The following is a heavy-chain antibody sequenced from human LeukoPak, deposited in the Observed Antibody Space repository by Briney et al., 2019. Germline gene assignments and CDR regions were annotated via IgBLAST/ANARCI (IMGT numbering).Heavy chain of an antibody. D-gene: IGHD4-11*01. Sequence: GGSLRLSCAASGFTFSHDWMSWVRQAPGKGLEWVANVQHIGGETYYVDSVKGRFTISRDNAKNSVYLQMNSLGADDMAVYYCATYSILNAREFRYWGQGTLVTVTS. V-gene: IGHV3-7*01. J-gene: IGHJ1*01. CDR1: GFTFSHDW. CDR3: ATYSILNAREFRY. CDR2: VQHIGGET.